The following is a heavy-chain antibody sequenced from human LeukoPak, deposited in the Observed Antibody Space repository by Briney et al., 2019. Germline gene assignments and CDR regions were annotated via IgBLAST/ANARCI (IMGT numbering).Heavy chain of an antibody. J-gene: IGHJ4*02. CDR3: AKGLSGQWPPRPW. V-gene: IGHV3-30*02. CDR1: GFTFSSYG. CDR2: IRYDGSNK. Sequence: GGSLRLSCAASGFTFSSYGMHWVRQAPGNGLEWVAFIRYDGSNKYYADSVKGRFTISRDNSKNTLYLQMNSLRAEDTAVYYCAKGLSGQWPPRPWWGQGTLVTVSS. D-gene: IGHD6-19*01.